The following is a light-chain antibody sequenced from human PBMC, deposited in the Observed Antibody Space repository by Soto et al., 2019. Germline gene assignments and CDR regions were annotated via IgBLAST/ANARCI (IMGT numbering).Light chain of an antibody. J-gene: IGKJ1*01. CDR1: QSVSSD. CDR2: GAS. V-gene: IGKV3-20*01. CDR3: QQYGSSGT. Sequence: EIVLTQSPSTLSVPPGERATLSCRASQSVSSDLAWYHQKPGQAPRLLIYGASTRATGIPARFSGSGSGTDFTLTISRLEPEDFAVYYCQQYGSSGTFGQGTKVDIK.